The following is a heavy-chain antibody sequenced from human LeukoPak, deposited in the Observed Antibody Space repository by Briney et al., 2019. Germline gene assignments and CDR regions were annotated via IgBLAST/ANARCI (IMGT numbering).Heavy chain of an antibody. V-gene: IGHV6-1*01. Sequence: SQTLSLTCALSGDSVSRDTAAWNWVRQSPSRGLEWLGRTYYRSKLYNDYAVSVKIRITINPDTSKNQFSLQLNSVTPEDTAVYYCARDRGGSSWYYFDNWGQGSLVTVSS. CDR1: GDSVSRDTAA. CDR2: TYYRSKLYN. D-gene: IGHD6-13*01. J-gene: IGHJ4*02. CDR3: ARDRGGSSWYYFDN.